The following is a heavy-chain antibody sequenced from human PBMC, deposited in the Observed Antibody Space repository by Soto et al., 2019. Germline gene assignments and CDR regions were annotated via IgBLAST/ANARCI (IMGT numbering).Heavy chain of an antibody. CDR1: GFAFSSYA. J-gene: IGHJ4*02. D-gene: IGHD2-2*01. Sequence: PGGSLRLSCAASGFAFSSYAMSWVRQAPGKGLEWVSVISGSGGSTYYADSVKGRFTISRDNSKNTLYLQMNSLRADDTAVYYCAKNLQPSIVVVPTALDYWGPGTLDTVSS. CDR2: ISGSGGST. V-gene: IGHV3-23*01. CDR3: AKNLQPSIVVVPTALDY.